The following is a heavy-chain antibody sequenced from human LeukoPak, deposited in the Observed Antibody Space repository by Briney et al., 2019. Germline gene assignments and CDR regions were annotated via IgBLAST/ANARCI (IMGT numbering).Heavy chain of an antibody. V-gene: IGHV3-21*01. CDR3: ARDGYSSSWSPFDY. J-gene: IGHJ4*02. CDR2: ISSSSSYI. CDR1: GFTFSNYG. D-gene: IGHD6-13*01. Sequence: GGSLRLSCAASGFTFSNYGMNWVRQAPGKGLEWVSSISSSSSYIYYADSVKGRFTISRDNAKNSLYLQMNSLRAEDTAVYYCARDGYSSSWSPFDYWGQGTLVTVSS.